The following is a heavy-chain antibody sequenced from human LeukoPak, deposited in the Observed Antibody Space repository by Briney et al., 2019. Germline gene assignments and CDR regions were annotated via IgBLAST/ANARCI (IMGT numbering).Heavy chain of an antibody. V-gene: IGHV4-34*01. CDR3: ARGLGVAAAPLYYFDY. CDR2: INHSGST. Sequence: SETLSLTCAVYGESFSGYYWSWIRRPPGKGLEWIGEINHSGSTNYNPSLKSRVTISVDTSKNQFSLKLSSVTAADTAVYYCARGLGVAAAPLYYFDYWGQGTLVTVSS. D-gene: IGHD6-13*01. CDR1: GESFSGYY. J-gene: IGHJ4*02.